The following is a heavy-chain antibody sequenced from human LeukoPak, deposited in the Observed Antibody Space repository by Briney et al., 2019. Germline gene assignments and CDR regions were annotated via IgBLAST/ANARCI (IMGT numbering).Heavy chain of an antibody. Sequence: QPGGSLRLSCAASGFTFSSYGMHWVRQAPGKGLEWVAVLWYGGTNKYYADSVKGRFTISRDNPKNTLSLQMNSLRVEDTAVYYCAKGGTDFWSGYIDSWGQGTLVTVSS. V-gene: IGHV3-33*06. J-gene: IGHJ4*02. CDR3: AKGGTDFWSGYIDS. CDR2: LWYGGTNK. CDR1: GFTFSSYG. D-gene: IGHD3-3*01.